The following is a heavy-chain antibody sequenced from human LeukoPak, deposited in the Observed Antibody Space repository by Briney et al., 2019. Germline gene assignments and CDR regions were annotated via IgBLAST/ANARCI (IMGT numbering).Heavy chain of an antibody. D-gene: IGHD2/OR15-2a*01. CDR3: AGHHPRNTVDF. CDR2: INHSGST. J-gene: IGHJ4*02. Sequence: SETLSLTCAVYGGSFSGYYWSWIRQPPGKGLEWVGEINHSGSTNYNPSLKSRVTISVDTSKNQFSLKLSSVTAADTAVYYCAGHHPRNTVDFWGQGTLVTVSS. CDR1: GGSFSGYY. V-gene: IGHV4-34*01.